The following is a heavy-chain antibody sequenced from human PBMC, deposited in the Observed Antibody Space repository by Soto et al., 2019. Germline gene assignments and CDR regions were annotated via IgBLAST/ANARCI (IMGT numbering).Heavy chain of an antibody. D-gene: IGHD3-3*01. CDR1: GFSLATIGAG. J-gene: IGHJ4*02. CDR2: IDWSDDK. Sequence: QITLKESGPTLVKATQTLTLTCSFSGFSLATIGAGVAWVRQPPGKALEWLALIDWSDDKRYRPSLTHRLAISKDTSKSHVVLTMTSVDPSDTATYYCTHRRISISGAPFDYWGQGALVTVSS. V-gene: IGHV2-5*01. CDR3: THRRISISGAPFDY.